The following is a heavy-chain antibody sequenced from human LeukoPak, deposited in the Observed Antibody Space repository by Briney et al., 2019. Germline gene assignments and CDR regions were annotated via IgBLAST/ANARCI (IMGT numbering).Heavy chain of an antibody. CDR1: GFTFSSYS. V-gene: IGHV3-21*01. J-gene: IGHJ4*02. D-gene: IGHD3-16*01. Sequence: KPGGSLRLSCAASGFTFSSYSMNWVRQAPGKGLEWVSSISSSSSYIYYADSVKGRFTISRDNAKNSLYLQMNSLRAEDTAVYYCARAKDDYVARYYFDYWGQGTLVTVSS. CDR2: ISSSSSYI. CDR3: ARAKDDYVARYYFDY.